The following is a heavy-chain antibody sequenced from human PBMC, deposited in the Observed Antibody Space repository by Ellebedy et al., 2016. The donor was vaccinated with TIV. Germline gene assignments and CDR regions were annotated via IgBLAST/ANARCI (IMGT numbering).Heavy chain of an antibody. CDR2: ISFDENNK. V-gene: IGHV3-30-3*01. D-gene: IGHD6-19*01. Sequence: GESLKISCAASGFTFSNYAIRWVRQAPGKGLEWVAIISFDENNKYYADSVKGRFTISRDNSKNTLFLQMDSLTSEDTAVYFCARDGAVAGRRPWYFNLWGRGTLVIVSS. CDR1: GFTFSNYA. CDR3: ARDGAVAGRRPWYFNL. J-gene: IGHJ2*01.